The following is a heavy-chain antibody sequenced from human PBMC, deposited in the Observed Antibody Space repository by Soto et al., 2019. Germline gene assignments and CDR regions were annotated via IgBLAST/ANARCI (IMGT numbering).Heavy chain of an antibody. V-gene: IGHV4-30-4*01. CDR2: IYYSGST. Sequence: SETLCLTCTVAGGSIGSGDYFWSWIRQPPGKGLEWIGYIYYSGSTHYNPSLKSRVTISVDTSKNQFSLKLSSVTAADTAVYYCARVKAGVVYWGQGTLVTVSS. CDR3: ARVKAGVVY. D-gene: IGHD6-13*01. CDR1: GGSIGSGDYF. J-gene: IGHJ4*02.